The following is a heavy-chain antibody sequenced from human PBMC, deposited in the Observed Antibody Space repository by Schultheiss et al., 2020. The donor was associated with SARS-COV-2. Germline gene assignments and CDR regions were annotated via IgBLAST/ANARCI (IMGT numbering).Heavy chain of an antibody. J-gene: IGHJ4*02. CDR3: ARTQLDYYFDY. CDR1: GGSISSYY. CDR2: IYYSGST. Sequence: SETLSLTCTVSGGSISSYYWSWIRQPAGKGLEWIGSIYYSGSTYYNPSLKSRVTISVDTSKNQFSLKLSSVTAADTAVYYCARTQLDYYFDYWGQGTLVTVSS. D-gene: IGHD6-6*01. V-gene: IGHV4-59*05.